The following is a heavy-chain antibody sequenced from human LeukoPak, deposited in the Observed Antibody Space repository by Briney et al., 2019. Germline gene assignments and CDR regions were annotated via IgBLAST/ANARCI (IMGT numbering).Heavy chain of an antibody. CDR3: AKEVYYYGSGSPFDY. CDR1: GFTFSSYA. J-gene: IGHJ4*02. Sequence: GGSLRLSCAASGFTFSSYAMSWVRRAPGQGLEWVSAITGSGDSTYYADSVKGRFTISRDNSKNTLYLQVNSLRGEDTAVYYCAKEVYYYGSGSPFDYWGQGTLVTVS. V-gene: IGHV3-23*01. CDR2: ITGSGDST. D-gene: IGHD3-10*01.